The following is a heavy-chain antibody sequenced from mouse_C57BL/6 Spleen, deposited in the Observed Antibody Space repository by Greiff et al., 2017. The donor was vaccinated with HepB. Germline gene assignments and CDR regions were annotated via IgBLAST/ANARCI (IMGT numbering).Heavy chain of an antibody. Sequence: LVESGPELVKPGASVKISCKASGYAFSSSWMNWVKQRPGKGLEWIGRIYPGDGDTNYNGKFTGKATLTADKSSSTAYMQLSSLTSEDSAVYFCAREGLRSHWYFDVWGTGTTVTVSS. CDR2: IYPGDGDT. CDR3: AREGLRSHWYFDV. D-gene: IGHD1-1*01. CDR1: GYAFSSSW. J-gene: IGHJ1*03. V-gene: IGHV1-82*01.